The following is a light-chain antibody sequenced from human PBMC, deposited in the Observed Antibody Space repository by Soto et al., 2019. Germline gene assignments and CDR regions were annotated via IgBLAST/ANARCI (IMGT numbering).Light chain of an antibody. V-gene: IGLV2-23*01. CDR3: CSYAGGVTFNV. J-gene: IGLJ1*01. CDR2: EGS. CDR1: SSDVGSYNL. Sequence: QSALTQPASVSGSPGQSITISCTGTSSDVGSYNLVSWYQQHPGKAPKLMIYEGSKRPSGVSNRFSASKSGNTASLRISGLQAEDEAEYYCCSYAGGVTFNVFGTGTKLTVL.